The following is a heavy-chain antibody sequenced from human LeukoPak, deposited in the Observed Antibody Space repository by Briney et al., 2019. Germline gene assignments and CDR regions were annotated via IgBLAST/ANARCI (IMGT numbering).Heavy chain of an antibody. J-gene: IGHJ4*02. CDR2: INPSGGST. Sequence: ASVKVSCKASGYTFTTYYVHWVRQAPGQGLEWMGMINPSGGSTTYAQKFRGRLTMTRDMPTSTVYMELSSLRSEDTAVYYCARGSRPVYNLLTGKRYFDYWGQGTLLTVSS. V-gene: IGHV1-46*01. D-gene: IGHD3-9*01. CDR1: GYTFTTYY. CDR3: ARGSRPVYNLLTGKRYFDY.